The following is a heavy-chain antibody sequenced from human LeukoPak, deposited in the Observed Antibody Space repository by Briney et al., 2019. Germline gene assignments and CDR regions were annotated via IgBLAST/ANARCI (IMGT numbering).Heavy chain of an antibody. CDR2: INPNSGGT. Sequence: ASVKVSCKASGYTFTGYYMHWVRQAPAQGLEWMGWINPNSGGTNYAQKFQGRVTMTRDTSISTAYMELSRLRSDDTAVYYCARDLYGVYGSADYWGQGTLVTVSS. J-gene: IGHJ4*02. CDR1: GYTFTGYY. CDR3: ARDLYGVYGSADY. V-gene: IGHV1-2*02. D-gene: IGHD4-17*01.